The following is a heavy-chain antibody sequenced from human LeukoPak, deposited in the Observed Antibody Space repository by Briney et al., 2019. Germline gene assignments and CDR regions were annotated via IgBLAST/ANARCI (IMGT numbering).Heavy chain of an antibody. CDR1: GGSISSYY. CDR2: IYYSGST. Sequence: SETLSLTCTVSGGSISSYYWSWIRQPPGKGLEWIGYIYYSGSTNYNPSLKSRVTISVDTSKNQFSLKLSSVTAADTAVYYCARASGRGSYVKYLDYWGQGTLVTVSS. CDR3: ARASGRGSYVKYLDY. D-gene: IGHD1-26*01. J-gene: IGHJ4*02. V-gene: IGHV4-59*01.